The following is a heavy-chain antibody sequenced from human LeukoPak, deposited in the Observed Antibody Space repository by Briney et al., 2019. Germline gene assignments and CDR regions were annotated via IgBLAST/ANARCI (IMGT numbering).Heavy chain of an antibody. Sequence: DSVKGRFTISRDNSKNTLYLQMNSLRAEDTAVYYCARGPDGSGWYRVDYYYYYMDVWGKGTTVTVSS. J-gene: IGHJ6*03. CDR3: ARGPDGSGWYRVDYYYYYMDV. D-gene: IGHD6-19*01. V-gene: IGHV3-30*01.